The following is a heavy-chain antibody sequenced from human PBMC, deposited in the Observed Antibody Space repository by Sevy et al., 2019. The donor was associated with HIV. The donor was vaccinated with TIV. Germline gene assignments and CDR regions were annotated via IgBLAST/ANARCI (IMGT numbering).Heavy chain of an antibody. Sequence: GGSLRLSCAASGITFRNAWMTWVRQAPGKGLEWVGRIKSNGDGATTDIPAPVKGRFTISRDDSKHTLYLHMNSLQTEETAVYYCAKKGDFWSGYQYFDYWGQGTLVTVSS. V-gene: IGHV3-15*01. CDR2: IKSNGDGATT. CDR3: AKKGDFWSGYQYFDY. D-gene: IGHD3-3*01. CDR1: GITFRNAW. J-gene: IGHJ4*02.